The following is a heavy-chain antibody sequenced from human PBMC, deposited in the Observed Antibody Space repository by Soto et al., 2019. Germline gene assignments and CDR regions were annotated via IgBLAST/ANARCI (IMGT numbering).Heavy chain of an antibody. CDR1: GYTFTSYG. CDR2: ISAYNGNT. D-gene: IGHD5-12*01. V-gene: IGHV1-18*01. Sequence: ASVKVSCKASGYTFTSYGISWVRQAPGQGLEWMGWISAYNGNTNYAQKLQGRVTMTTDTSTSTAYMELRSLRSDDTAIYYCVRVVAIPGYPDNWGQGTLVTVSS. CDR3: VRVVAIPGYPDN. J-gene: IGHJ4*02.